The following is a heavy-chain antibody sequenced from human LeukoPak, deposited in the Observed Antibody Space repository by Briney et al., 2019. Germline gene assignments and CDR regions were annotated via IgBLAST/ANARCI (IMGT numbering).Heavy chain of an antibody. CDR2: IYSGGST. J-gene: IGHJ4*02. V-gene: IGHV3-53*01. CDR3: ARLITLQWYPDY. CDR1: GFTVSSNY. Sequence: GGSLRLSCAASGFTVSSNYMSWVRQAPGKGLEWVSVIYSGGSTYYADSVKGRFTISRDNSKNTLYLQMNSLRAEDTAVYYCARLITLQWYPDYWGQGTLVTVSS. D-gene: IGHD3-22*01.